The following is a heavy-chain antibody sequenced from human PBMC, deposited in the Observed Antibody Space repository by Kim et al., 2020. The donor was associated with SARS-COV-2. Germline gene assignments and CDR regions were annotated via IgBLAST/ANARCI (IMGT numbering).Heavy chain of an antibody. J-gene: IGHJ4*02. V-gene: IGHV3-23*01. Sequence: AESVKGRFTISRDNSKNTLYLQMNSVGAEDTAGDYCAKEGVVPAAIFWYWGQGTLVTVSS. CDR3: AKEGVVPAAIFWY. D-gene: IGHD2-2*01.